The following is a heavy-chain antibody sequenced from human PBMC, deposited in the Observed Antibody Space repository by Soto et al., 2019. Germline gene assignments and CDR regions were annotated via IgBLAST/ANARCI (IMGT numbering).Heavy chain of an antibody. D-gene: IGHD3-16*01. CDR3: FGVSAATLDX. CDR2: FYYRGTT. V-gene: IGHV4-39*02. Sequence: LFLACKVSGGSVTNSSYHCGWIRQTPGKQLEWIATFYYRGTTDYNSALRSRATMSVDTSKDHFSLTLSSVTVADTAVYFCFGVSAATLDXWGHGTPVTVSX. CDR1: GGSVTNSSYH. J-gene: IGHJ4*01.